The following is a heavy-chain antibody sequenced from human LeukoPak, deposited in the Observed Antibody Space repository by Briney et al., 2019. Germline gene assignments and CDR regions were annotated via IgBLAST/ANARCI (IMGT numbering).Heavy chain of an antibody. V-gene: IGHV4-39*01. J-gene: IGHJ4*02. D-gene: IGHD3-10*02. CDR1: GGSIRNSSYY. Sequence: SETMSLTCTVSGGSIRNSSYYWDWIRQPPGKGLEWIGSISYSGSTFYNPYLKSRVTISADTSNIQFSLKLTSVTAADTAVYFCARHSSYVSPVRYWGQGTLVTVSP. CDR3: ARHSSYVSPVRY. CDR2: ISYSGST.